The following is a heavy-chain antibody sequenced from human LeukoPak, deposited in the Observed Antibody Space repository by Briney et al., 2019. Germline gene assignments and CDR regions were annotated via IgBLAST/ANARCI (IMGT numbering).Heavy chain of an antibody. D-gene: IGHD3-10*01. CDR1: GGSFSGYY. CDR2: INHIGST. Sequence: PSETLSLTCAVYGGSFSGYYWSWIRQPPGKGLEWIWEINHIGSTNYNPSLNSRVTISVDTSKNQFSLKLSSVTAADTAVYYCARGRLLWFGEPEGPFDYWGQGNLVTVSS. V-gene: IGHV4-34*01. J-gene: IGHJ4*02. CDR3: ARGRLLWFGEPEGPFDY.